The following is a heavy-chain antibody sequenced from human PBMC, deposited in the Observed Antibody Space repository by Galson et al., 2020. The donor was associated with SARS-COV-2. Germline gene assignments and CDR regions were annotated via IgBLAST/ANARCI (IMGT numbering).Heavy chain of an antibody. D-gene: IGHD4-17*01. CDR1: GFTFSRSA. CDR3: AKLSTTVTGWGDYYFDD. CDR2: ISDSGGST. Sequence: GESLKISCAASGFTFSRSAMSWVRQPPGKGLEWVSGISDSGGSTYYADSVKGRFTISRDNSKNTLYLQMNSLRAEDTAVYFCAKLSTTVTGWGDYYFDDWGQGTLVPVSS. V-gene: IGHV3-23*01. J-gene: IGHJ4*02.